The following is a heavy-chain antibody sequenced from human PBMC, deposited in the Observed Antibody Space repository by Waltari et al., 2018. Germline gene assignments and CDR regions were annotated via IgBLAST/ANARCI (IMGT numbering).Heavy chain of an antibody. CDR1: GGSISSSSYY. Sequence: QLQLQESGQGLVKPSETLSLTCTVSGGSISSSSYYWGWVRQPPGKGLEWSGSIYYSGSTYYNPSLKSRVTISVDKSKNQFSLRVSSVTAADTAVFYCARMVRGYCSSTSCHTDHWGQGTLVTVSS. CDR3: ARMVRGYCSSTSCHTDH. J-gene: IGHJ4*02. D-gene: IGHD2-2*01. V-gene: IGHV4-39*07. CDR2: IYYSGST.